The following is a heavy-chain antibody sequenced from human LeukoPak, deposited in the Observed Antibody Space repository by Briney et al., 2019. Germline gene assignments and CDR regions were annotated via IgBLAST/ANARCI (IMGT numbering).Heavy chain of an antibody. Sequence: GGSLRLSCAASGFPFSSYAITWVRQAPGKGLEWVSAISGSGGRTFYADSVKGRFTISRDNSKNSLYLQMNSLRAEDTAVYYCAKESQYYPWGQGTLVTVSS. CDR1: GFPFSSYA. J-gene: IGHJ5*02. CDR2: ISGSGGRT. V-gene: IGHV3-23*01. D-gene: IGHD3-10*01. CDR3: AKESQYYP.